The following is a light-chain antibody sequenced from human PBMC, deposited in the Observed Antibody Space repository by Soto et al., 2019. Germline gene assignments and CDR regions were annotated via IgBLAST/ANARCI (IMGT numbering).Light chain of an antibody. CDR1: QSISSY. CDR3: QQRSNWPPRIT. J-gene: IGKJ5*01. CDR2: AAS. V-gene: IGKV1-39*01. Sequence: IQMTQSPSSLSASVGDRVTITCRASQSISSYLNWYQQKPGKAPKLLIYAASSLQSGVPSRFSGSGSGTDFTLTISSLEPEDFAVYYCQQRSNWPPRITFGQGTRLEIK.